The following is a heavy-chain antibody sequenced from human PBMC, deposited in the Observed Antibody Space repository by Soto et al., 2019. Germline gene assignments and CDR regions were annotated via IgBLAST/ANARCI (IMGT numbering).Heavy chain of an antibody. J-gene: IGHJ6*02. CDR3: AGEGSSSWTVITYYYYYGMDV. D-gene: IGHD6-13*01. CDR2: ISYDGSNK. Sequence: PGGSLRLSCAASGFTFSSYAMHGVREAPGKGLEWVAVISYDGSNKYYADSVKGRFTISRDNSKNTLYLQMNSLRAEDTAVYYCAGEGSSSWTVITYYYYYGMDVWGQGTTVTVSS. CDR1: GFTFSSYA. V-gene: IGHV3-30-3*01.